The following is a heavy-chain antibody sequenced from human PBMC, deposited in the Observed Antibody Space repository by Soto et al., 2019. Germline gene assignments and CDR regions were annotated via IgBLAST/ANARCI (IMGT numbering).Heavy chain of an antibody. CDR1: GFSVSMCW. CDR3: ARSRGLRVNHFCGIDV. J-gene: IGHJ6*02. D-gene: IGHD3-22*01. Sequence: GGSLRLSCEASGFSVSMCWTTWVRRAPGKGQEWEANSSDEGNDHYSVDSVMGRFTISRDNAKNSLSLQMTSLSTADTAVFYFARSRGLRVNHFCGIDVWGQVTTVTVSS. V-gene: IGHV3-7*03. CDR2: SSDEGNDH.